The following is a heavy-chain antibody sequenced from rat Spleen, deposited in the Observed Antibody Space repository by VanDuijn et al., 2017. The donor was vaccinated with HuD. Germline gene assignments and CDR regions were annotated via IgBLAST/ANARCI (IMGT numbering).Heavy chain of an antibody. Sequence: EVQLVETGGGLVQPGRSLKLSCVASGFTFSSYWMYWIRQAPGKGLEWVAYISTGGDNTYYRDSVKGRFTVSRDNAKSTLYLQMNSLRSEDTATYYCRPNSGHPLDYWGQGVIVTVSS. D-gene: IGHD4-3*01. J-gene: IGHJ2*01. V-gene: IGHV5-58*01. CDR2: ISTGGDNT. CDR1: GFTFSSYW. CDR3: RPNSGHPLDY.